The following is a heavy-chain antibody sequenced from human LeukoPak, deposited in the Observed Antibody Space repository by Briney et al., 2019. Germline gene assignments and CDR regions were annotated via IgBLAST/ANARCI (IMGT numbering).Heavy chain of an antibody. CDR2: KKEDGSEK. D-gene: IGHD4-17*01. CDR1: GFRLSRYW. V-gene: IGHV3-7*03. Sequence: GGSLRLSCAASGFRLSRYWMGWVRQAPGKGLGWVANKKEDGSEKYYVDSVKGGFTSSRDKAEKSLYLQMNSLRADEMDVYECARVADYGDYFDYWGQGTLVTVSS. CDR3: ARVADYGDYFDY. J-gene: IGHJ4*02.